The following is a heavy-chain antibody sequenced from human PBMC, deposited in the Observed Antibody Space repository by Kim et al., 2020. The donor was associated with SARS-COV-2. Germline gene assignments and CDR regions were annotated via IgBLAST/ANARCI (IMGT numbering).Heavy chain of an antibody. D-gene: IGHD3-10*01. V-gene: IGHV3-15*01. CDR3: TTETSPNGDLFWLYYYGSGGWDY. J-gene: IGHJ4*02. CDR2: IKSKTDGGTT. CDR1: GFTFSNAW. Sequence: GGSLRLSCAASGFTFSNAWMSWVRQAPGKGLEWVGRIKSKTDGGTTDYAAPVKGRFTISRDDSKNTLYLQMNSLKTEDTAVYYCTTETSPNGDLFWLYYYGSGGWDYWGQGTLVTVSS.